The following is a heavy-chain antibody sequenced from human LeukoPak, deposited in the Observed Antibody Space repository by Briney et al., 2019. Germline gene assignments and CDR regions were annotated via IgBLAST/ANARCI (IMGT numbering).Heavy chain of an antibody. J-gene: IGHJ5*02. CDR3: ARLPGIAVNWFDP. V-gene: IGHV4-61*02. D-gene: IGHD6-19*01. CDR2: MSTSGST. Sequence: PSQTLSLACTVSGGSISSGSYYWSWIRQPAGTGLEWIGRMSTSGSTNYNPSLKSRVTISVDTSKNQFSLKLSSVTAADTAVYYCARLPGIAVNWFDPWGQGTLVTVSS. CDR1: GGSISSGSYY.